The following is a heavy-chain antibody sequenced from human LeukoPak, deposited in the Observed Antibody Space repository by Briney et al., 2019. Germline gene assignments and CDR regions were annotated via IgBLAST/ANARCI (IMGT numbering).Heavy chain of an antibody. J-gene: IGHJ5*02. CDR3: ARGSARWFDP. CDR2: ISSTSSHT. CDR1: GVTFSDSY. Sequence: GGSLRLSCAASGVTFSDSYMSWIRQAAGKGLEWVSYISSTSSHTNYAASVKGRFTISRDNAKKSLYLQMNSLRAEDTAVYYCARGSARWFDPWGQGTLVTVSS. V-gene: IGHV3-11*05.